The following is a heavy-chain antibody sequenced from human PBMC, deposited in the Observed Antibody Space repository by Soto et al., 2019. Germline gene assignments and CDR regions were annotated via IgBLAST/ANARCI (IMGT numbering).Heavy chain of an antibody. J-gene: IGHJ3*02. D-gene: IGHD6-25*01. V-gene: IGHV1-2*04. CDR2: INPNSGAT. Sequence: ASVKVSCKASGYTFTGNYLHWVRQAPGQRLEWMGWINPNSGATNYPQKFQGWVTMTRDTSISTVYMEMKRLRSDDTAIYYCARERRGRPFDIWGQGTMVTVSS. CDR1: GYTFTGNY. CDR3: ARERRGRPFDI.